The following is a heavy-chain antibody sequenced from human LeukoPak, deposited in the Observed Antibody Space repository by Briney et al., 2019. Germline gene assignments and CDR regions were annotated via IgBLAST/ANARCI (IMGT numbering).Heavy chain of an antibody. J-gene: IGHJ4*02. Sequence: GGSLRLSCAASGFTFSSYAMSWVRQAPGKGLEWVSAISGSGGSTYYADSVKGRITISRDNSKNTLYLQMNSLRAEDTAVYYCATTVTTLYYFDYWGQGTLATVSS. CDR3: ATTVTTLYYFDY. D-gene: IGHD4-17*01. CDR2: ISGSGGST. V-gene: IGHV3-23*01. CDR1: GFTFSSYA.